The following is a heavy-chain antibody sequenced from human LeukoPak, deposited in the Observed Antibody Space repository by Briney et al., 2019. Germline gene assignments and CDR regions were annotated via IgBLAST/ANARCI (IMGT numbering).Heavy chain of an antibody. V-gene: IGHV3-48*01. CDR1: GFTFSSFS. CDR3: AREPRSYDSSGSWDFDY. J-gene: IGHJ4*02. CDR2: ISIGGGTT. Sequence: GGSLRLSCAASGFTFSSFSMNFFRQAPGKGLEWVSYISIGGGTTYYSDSVEGRFTISRDDAQNSLYLQMNSLRAEDTAVYYCAREPRSYDSSGSWDFDYWGQGTLVTVSS. D-gene: IGHD3-22*01.